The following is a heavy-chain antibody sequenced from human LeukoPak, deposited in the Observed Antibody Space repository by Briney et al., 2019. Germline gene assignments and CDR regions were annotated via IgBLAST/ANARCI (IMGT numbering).Heavy chain of an antibody. V-gene: IGHV4-30-4*08. Sequence: SQSLSLTCTVSGGSISSGDYYWSWIRHPPGKGLEWIGYIYYSGSTYYNPSLKSRVTISVGTSKNQFSLKLSSVTAADTAVYYCARVDFWSDYFFDFWGQGTLVTVFS. D-gene: IGHD3-3*01. J-gene: IGHJ4*02. CDR2: IYYSGST. CDR3: ARVDFWSDYFFDF. CDR1: GGSISSGDYY.